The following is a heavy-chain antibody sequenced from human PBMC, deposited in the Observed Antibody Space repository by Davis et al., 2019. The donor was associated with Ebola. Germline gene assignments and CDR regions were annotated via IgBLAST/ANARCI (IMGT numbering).Heavy chain of an antibody. V-gene: IGHV1-46*01. CDR2: INPNGGST. CDR1: GYTFTSYY. Sequence: ASVKVSCKASGYTFTSYYMHWVRQAPGQGLEWMGIINPNGGSTTYAQKFQGRVTMTRDTSTNTVYMELSSLRSDDTAMFYCAREIAVAGTTFDYWGQGALVTVSS. J-gene: IGHJ4*02. CDR3: AREIAVAGTTFDY. D-gene: IGHD6-19*01.